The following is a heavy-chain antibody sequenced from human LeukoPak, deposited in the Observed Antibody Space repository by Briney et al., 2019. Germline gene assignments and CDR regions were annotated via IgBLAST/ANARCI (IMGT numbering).Heavy chain of an antibody. CDR1: GGTFSSYA. CDR3: ATDRGSGFDI. Sequence: ASVKVSCKASGGTFSSYAISWVRQAPGQGLEWMGGIIPIFGAANYAQKFQGRVTITADESTSTAYMELSSLRSEDTAVYYCATDRGSGFDIWGQGTMVTVSS. J-gene: IGHJ3*02. D-gene: IGHD1-26*01. CDR2: IIPIFGAA. V-gene: IGHV1-69*13.